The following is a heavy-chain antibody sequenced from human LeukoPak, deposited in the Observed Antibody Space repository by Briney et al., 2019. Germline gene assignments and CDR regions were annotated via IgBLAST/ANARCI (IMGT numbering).Heavy chain of an antibody. CDR3: ARDRGSSPYYYYYMDV. CDR1: GGSISSGDYY. J-gene: IGHJ6*03. V-gene: IGHV4-30-4*08. CDR2: IYYSGST. Sequence: SQTLSLTCTVSGGSISSGDYYWSWIRQPPGKGLEWIGYIYYSGSTYYNPSLKSRVTISVDTSKNQFSLKLSSVTAADTAVYYCARDRGSSPYYYYYMDVWGKGTTVTVSS. D-gene: IGHD6-6*01.